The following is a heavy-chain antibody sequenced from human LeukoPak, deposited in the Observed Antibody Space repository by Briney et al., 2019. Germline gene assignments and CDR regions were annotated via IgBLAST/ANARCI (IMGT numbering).Heavy chain of an antibody. Sequence: PSETLSLTCTVSGGSINSGGYYWSWIRQHPGKGLEWIGYIYYSGSTYYNPSLKSRVTISVDTSMNQFSLKLSSVTAADTAVYFCARVVGYCSGGSCYYFDYWGQGTLVTVSS. J-gene: IGHJ4*02. D-gene: IGHD2-15*01. CDR2: IYYSGST. CDR3: ARVVGYCSGGSCYYFDY. V-gene: IGHV4-31*03. CDR1: GGSINSGGYY.